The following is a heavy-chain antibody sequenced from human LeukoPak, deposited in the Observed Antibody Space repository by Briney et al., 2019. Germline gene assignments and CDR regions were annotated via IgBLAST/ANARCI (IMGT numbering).Heavy chain of an antibody. Sequence: SETLSLTCTVSGYSISSGYYWGWIRQPPGKGLEWIGSIYDSGSTYYNPSLKSRVTISVDTSKNQFSLKLSSVTAADTAVYYCATRGSGYYGRLDAFDIWGQGTMVTVSS. CDR3: ATRGSGYYGRLDAFDI. D-gene: IGHD3-22*01. CDR2: IYDSGST. CDR1: GYSISSGYY. J-gene: IGHJ3*02. V-gene: IGHV4-38-2*02.